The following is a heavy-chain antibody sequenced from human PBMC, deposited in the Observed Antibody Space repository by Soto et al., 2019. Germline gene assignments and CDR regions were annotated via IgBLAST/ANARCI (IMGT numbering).Heavy chain of an antibody. CDR1: GDSVSSNSAA. D-gene: IGHD1-7*01. CDR2: TYYRSRWYN. V-gene: IGHV6-1*01. J-gene: IGHJ6*03. Sequence: SQTLSLTCAISGDSVSSNSAAWNWIRLSPSRGLEWLARTYYRSRWYNDYAVSVRSRITVNPDTSRNQFSLQLTSVTPEDTAVYYCAGTTSHQWYYMDVWGKGTTVTVSS. CDR3: AGTTSHQWYYMDV.